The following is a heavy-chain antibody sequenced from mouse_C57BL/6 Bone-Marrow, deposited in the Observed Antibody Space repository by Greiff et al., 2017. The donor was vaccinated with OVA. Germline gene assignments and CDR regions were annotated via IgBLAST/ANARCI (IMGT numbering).Heavy chain of an antibody. D-gene: IGHD1-1*01. J-gene: IGHJ2*01. CDR3: AKHGSSSFRY. Sequence: VQLQQSGPELVKPGASVKISCKASGYTFTDYYMNWVKQSHGKSLEWIGDINPNNGGTSYNQKFKGKATLTVDKSSSTAYMELRSLTSEDSAVYYCAKHGSSSFRYWGQGTTLTVSS. V-gene: IGHV1-26*01. CDR1: GYTFTDYY. CDR2: INPNNGGT.